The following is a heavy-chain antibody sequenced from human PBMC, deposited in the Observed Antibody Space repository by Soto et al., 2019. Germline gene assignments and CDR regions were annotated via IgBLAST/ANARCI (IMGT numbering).Heavy chain of an antibody. J-gene: IGHJ4*02. CDR1: GFTFTYYG. D-gene: IGHD5-12*01. CDR2: ISHDGRNK. CDR3: GGGLYFFDY. V-gene: IGHV3-30*03. Sequence: PGGSLRLSCTASGFTFTYYGVHWVRQAPGKGLEWVAVISHDGRNKYYADSVKGRFTISRDNSKNTLYLQMNTLTAEDTAVYYCGGGLYFFDYSGQGTLVTVSS.